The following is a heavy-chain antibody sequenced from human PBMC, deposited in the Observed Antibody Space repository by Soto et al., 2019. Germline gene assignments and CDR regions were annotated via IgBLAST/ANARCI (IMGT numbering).Heavy chain of an antibody. CDR1: GYSFISYW. D-gene: IGHD2-15*01. Sequence: GESLKISCKTSGYSFISYWVAWVRQLPGKGLEWMGTFYPGDSTSTYSPSFQGQVTISVDKSISTAYLQLSSLKASDTAMYYCARIIGYCRNNDCSWTFDIWGQGTMVTV. V-gene: IGHV5-51*01. CDR2: FYPGDSTS. CDR3: ARIIGYCRNNDCSWTFDI. J-gene: IGHJ3*02.